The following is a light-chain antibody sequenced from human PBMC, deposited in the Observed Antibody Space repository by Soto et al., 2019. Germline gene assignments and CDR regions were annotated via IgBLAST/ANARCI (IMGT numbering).Light chain of an antibody. J-gene: IGKJ1*01. V-gene: IGKV3-20*01. CDR3: QQYGSSGT. CDR1: QSVSNNY. Sequence: LLTPSPCTLALSPGERATLSCRASQSVSNNYLAWYQQKPGHAPRLLIYGASNRATGTPDRLSGSGSGTDFTLTISRLEPEDFAVYYCQQYGSSGTFGQGTKVDIK. CDR2: GAS.